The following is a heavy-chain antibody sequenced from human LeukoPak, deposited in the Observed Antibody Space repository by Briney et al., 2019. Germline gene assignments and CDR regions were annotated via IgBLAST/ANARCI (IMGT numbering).Heavy chain of an antibody. D-gene: IGHD3-3*01. Sequence: GGSLRLSCAGSGFTFSDYYMSWIRQPPGKGLEWVSYISSSGTTIYYADSVKGRFTISRDNAKNSLYLQMNSLRAEDTAVYYCARDRAYYDFGPPDYWGQGTLVTVSS. CDR3: ARDRAYYDFGPPDY. CDR2: ISSSGTTI. J-gene: IGHJ4*02. CDR1: GFTFSDYY. V-gene: IGHV3-11*04.